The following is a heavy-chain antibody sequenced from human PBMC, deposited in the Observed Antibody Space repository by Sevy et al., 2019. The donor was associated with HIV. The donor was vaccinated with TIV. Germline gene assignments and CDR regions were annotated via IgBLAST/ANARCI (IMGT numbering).Heavy chain of an antibody. CDR3: AREVLEGSGSYYNNNWFDP. V-gene: IGHV3-48*02. D-gene: IGHD3-10*01. J-gene: IGHJ5*02. CDR1: GFTFSSYS. Sequence: GGSLRLSCAASGFTFSSYSMNWVRQAPGKGLEWVSYISSSSSTIYYADSVKGRLTISRDNAKNSLYLQMNSLRDEDTAVYYCAREVLEGSGSYYNNNWFDPWGQGTLVTVSS. CDR2: ISSSSSTI.